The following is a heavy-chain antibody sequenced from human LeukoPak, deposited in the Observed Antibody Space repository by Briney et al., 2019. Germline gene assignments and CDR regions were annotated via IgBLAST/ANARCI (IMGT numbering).Heavy chain of an antibody. J-gene: IGHJ4*01. CDR2: TDAGGSST. V-gene: IGHV3-74*01. CDR1: ELNFENHW. D-gene: IGHD2-8*02. CDR3: ARGPPTGGGAYVGDY. Sequence: PGGSLRLSWAASELNFENHWMHWVRQVPGKGLEWVSRTDAGGSSTSYADSVRGRFSISRDNGKSTLYLQMNSLRVEDTAVYYCARGPPTGGGAYVGDYWGHGTLVTVSS.